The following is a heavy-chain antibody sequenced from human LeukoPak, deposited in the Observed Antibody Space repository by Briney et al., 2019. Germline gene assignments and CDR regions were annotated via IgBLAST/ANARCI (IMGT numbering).Heavy chain of an antibody. J-gene: IGHJ4*02. Sequence: GGSLRLSCAASGFTFTSFAFHWVRQAPGKGLEGVAVISYDGANVYYADSVRGRFLISRDNSKNTMYLQIYSLKPEDTAVYFCARDRGPTIAVPYYFDYWGQGTLVTVSS. D-gene: IGHD6-19*01. CDR3: ARDRGPTIAVPYYFDY. CDR2: ISYDGANV. CDR1: GFTFTSFA. V-gene: IGHV3-30*04.